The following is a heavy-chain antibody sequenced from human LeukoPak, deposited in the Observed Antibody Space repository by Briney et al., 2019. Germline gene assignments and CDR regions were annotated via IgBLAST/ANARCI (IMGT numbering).Heavy chain of an antibody. CDR1: GDSVTGYY. CDR2: IYKIGTT. J-gene: IGHJ4*02. D-gene: IGHD2-15*01. CDR3: VIGVGWQPDY. V-gene: IGHV4-59*02. Sequence: SETLSLTCTVSGDSVTGYYMNWVRQPPGKGLEWIGYIYKIGTTNYNPCLKSRLTISADTSKNQFSLKLRAVTAADTAVYYCVIGVGWQPDYWGQGALVTVCS.